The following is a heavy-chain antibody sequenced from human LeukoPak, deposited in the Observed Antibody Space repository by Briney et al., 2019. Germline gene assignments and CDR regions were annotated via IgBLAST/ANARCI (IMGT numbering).Heavy chain of an antibody. V-gene: IGHV3-23*01. D-gene: IGHD3-3*01. Sequence: PGGSLRLSCAASGFTFSSYAMSWVRQAPGKGLEWVSAISGSGGSTYYADSVKGRFTISRDNSKNSLYLQMNSLRTEDTALYYCAKTYYDFWSGPSCFDYWGQGTLVTVSS. CDR2: ISGSGGST. CDR3: AKTYYDFWSGPSCFDY. J-gene: IGHJ4*02. CDR1: GFTFSSYA.